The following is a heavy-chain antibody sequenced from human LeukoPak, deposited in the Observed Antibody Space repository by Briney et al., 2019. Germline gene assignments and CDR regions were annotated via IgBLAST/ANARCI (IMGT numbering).Heavy chain of an antibody. D-gene: IGHD3-10*01. V-gene: IGHV4-34*01. J-gene: IGHJ4*02. CDR1: GGSFSGYY. CDR3: ARRWVTMVRGVSPFDY. Sequence: SETLSLTCAVYGGSFSGYYWSWIRQPPGKGLEWIGEINHSGSTNYNPSLKSRVTISVDTSKNQSPLKLSSVTAADTAVYYCARRWVTMVRGVSPFDYWGQGTLVTVSS. CDR2: INHSGST.